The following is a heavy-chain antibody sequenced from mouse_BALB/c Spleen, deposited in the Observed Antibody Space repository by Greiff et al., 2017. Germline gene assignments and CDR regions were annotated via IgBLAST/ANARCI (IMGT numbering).Heavy chain of an antibody. Sequence: DVKLVESGGGLVQPGGSRKLSCAASGFTFSDYGMAWVRQAPGKGPEWVAFISNLAYSIYYADTVTGRFTISRENAKNTLYLEMSSLRSEDTAMYYCARGSYYDYDAWFAYWGQGTLVTVSA. CDR1: GFTFSDYG. J-gene: IGHJ3*01. CDR2: ISNLAYSI. V-gene: IGHV5-15*02. D-gene: IGHD2-4*01. CDR3: ARGSYYDYDAWFAY.